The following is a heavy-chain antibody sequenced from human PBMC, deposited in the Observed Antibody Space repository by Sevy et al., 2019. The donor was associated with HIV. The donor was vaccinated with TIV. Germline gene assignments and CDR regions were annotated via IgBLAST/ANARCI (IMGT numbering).Heavy chain of an antibody. CDR1: GFSLETYW. J-gene: IGHJ4*02. CDR2: IKEDDTVK. D-gene: IGHD2-2*02. Sequence: GESLKISCAASGFSLETYWMNWVRQAPGKPLEWVANIKEDDTVKYYVASVKGRFTIFRDNGRNLVYLVMNNLRVEDTALYYCVRAIQSEGSFWGQGTLVTVSS. V-gene: IGHV3-7*04. CDR3: VRAIQSEGSF.